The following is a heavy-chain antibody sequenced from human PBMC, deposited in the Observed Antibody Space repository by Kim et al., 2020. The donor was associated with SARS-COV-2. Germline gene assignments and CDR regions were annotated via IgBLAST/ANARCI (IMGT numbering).Heavy chain of an antibody. Sequence: GGSLRLSCSASGFIFSFYAMNWVRQAPGKGLEYVSTISSNGGGTYYADSVNDRFIISRDNSKNMLYLQMTSLRPDDTAVYHCVKVRTATGSRRTDASGYGFGDAFEIWGQGTLVTVSS. J-gene: IGHJ3*02. V-gene: IGHV3-64D*06. CDR3: VKVRTATGSRRTDASGYGFGDAFEI. CDR2: ISSNGGGT. D-gene: IGHD3-3*01. CDR1: GFIFSFYA.